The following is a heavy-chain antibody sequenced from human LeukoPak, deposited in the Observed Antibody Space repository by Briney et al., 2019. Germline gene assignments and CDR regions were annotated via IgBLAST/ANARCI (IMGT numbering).Heavy chain of an antibody. Sequence: GGSLRLSCVASGFTFSSYSMDWVRQAPGKGLEWVSSISSYSSYIYYADSVRGRFTISRDNAKNSLYLQMNSLRAADTAVYYCAKPVAGDRYFDYWGQGTLATVSS. V-gene: IGHV3-21*01. J-gene: IGHJ4*02. CDR1: GFTFSSYS. D-gene: IGHD3-16*01. CDR2: ISSYSSYI. CDR3: AKPVAGDRYFDY.